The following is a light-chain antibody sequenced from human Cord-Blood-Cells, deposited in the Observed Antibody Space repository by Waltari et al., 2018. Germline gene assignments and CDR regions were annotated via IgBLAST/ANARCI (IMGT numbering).Light chain of an antibody. V-gene: IGLV6-57*01. CDR2: EDN. CDR1: RGRIASNY. Sequence: NFMLTQPHSVSESPGKTVTISCPRSRGRIASNYVQWYQQRPGSSPTTVIYEDNQRPSGVPDRFSGSIDSSSNSAYLTISGLKTEDEADYYCQSYDSSNQVFGGGTKLTVL. CDR3: QSYDSSNQV. J-gene: IGLJ3*02.